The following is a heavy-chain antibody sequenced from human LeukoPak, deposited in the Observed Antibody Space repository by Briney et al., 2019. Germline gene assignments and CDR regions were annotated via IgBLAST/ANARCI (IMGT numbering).Heavy chain of an antibody. Sequence: GGSLRLSCAASGFTFSDFYMSWIRQAPGKRLAWASSISGSATTIYYADSVRGRFTISRDNAKNSLYLQMNSLRAEDTALYYCARAMWYDYVWGSYRYTGFDYWGQGTLVTVSS. J-gene: IGHJ4*02. CDR2: ISGSATTI. V-gene: IGHV3-11*01. CDR3: ARAMWYDYVWGSYRYTGFDY. D-gene: IGHD3-16*02. CDR1: GFTFSDFY.